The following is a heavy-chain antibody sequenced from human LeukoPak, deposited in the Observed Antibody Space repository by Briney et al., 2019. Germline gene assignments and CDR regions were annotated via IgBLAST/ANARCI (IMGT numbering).Heavy chain of an antibody. CDR3: AREDNGYDYGDC. D-gene: IGHD5-12*01. V-gene: IGHV3-48*03. CDR2: ISSSGRTI. CDR1: GFAIGSYE. Sequence: GGSLRLSCAASGFAIGSYEMNWVRQAPGKGLEWISYISSSGRTIYYADSVKGRFTISRDNAQNSLYLQMNSLRAEDTAVYYCAREDNGYDYGDCWGQGTLVTVSS. J-gene: IGHJ4*02.